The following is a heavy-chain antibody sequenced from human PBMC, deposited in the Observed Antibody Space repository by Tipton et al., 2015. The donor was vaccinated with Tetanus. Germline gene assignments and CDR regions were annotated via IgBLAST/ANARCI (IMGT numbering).Heavy chain of an antibody. V-gene: IGHV3-48*04. D-gene: IGHD2-21*02. J-gene: IGHJ4*02. CDR2: IGATGAI. CDR3: ARGMAEASNWGGDCYSDY. CDR1: GFTFSSYS. Sequence: SLRLSCTTSGFTFSSYSMNWFRQAPGKGLVWVSYIGATGAIYYADSVKGRFTISRDNAKNSLYLQMISLRAEDTAVYSCARGMAEASNWGGDCYSDYWGQGSLVTVSS.